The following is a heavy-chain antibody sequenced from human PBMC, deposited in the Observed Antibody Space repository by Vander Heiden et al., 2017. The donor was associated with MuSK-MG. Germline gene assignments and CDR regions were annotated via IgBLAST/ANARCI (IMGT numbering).Heavy chain of an antibody. CDR2: IYTSGST. CDR3: ARDGLGNYFNWFDP. CDR1: GGSISSGSYY. J-gene: IGHJ5*02. Sequence: QVQLQESGPGLVKPSQTLSLTCTVSGGSISSGSYYWSWIRQPAGKGLEWIGRIYTSGSTNYNPSLKSRVTISVDTSKNQFSLKLSSVTAAETAVYYCARDGLGNYFNWFDPWGQGTLVTVSS. D-gene: IGHD4-4*01. V-gene: IGHV4-61*02.